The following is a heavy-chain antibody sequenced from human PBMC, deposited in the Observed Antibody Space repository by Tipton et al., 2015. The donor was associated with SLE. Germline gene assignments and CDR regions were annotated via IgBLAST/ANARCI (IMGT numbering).Heavy chain of an antibody. Sequence: QLVQSGGGVVQPGRSLRLSCAASGFTFGSSAMHWVRQAPGKGLEWVAVILYGGTNKYYADSVKGRFTISRDNSRKTLYLQMNSLRAEDTAVYYCARELGGLLVSAFDIWGQGTKVTVSS. V-gene: IGHV3-30-3*01. CDR3: ARELGGLLVSAFDI. D-gene: IGHD3-16*01. J-gene: IGHJ3*02. CDR1: GFTFGSSA. CDR2: ILYGGTNK.